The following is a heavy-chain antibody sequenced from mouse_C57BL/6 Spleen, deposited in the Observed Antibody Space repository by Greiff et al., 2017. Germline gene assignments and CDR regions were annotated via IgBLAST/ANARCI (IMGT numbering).Heavy chain of an antibody. D-gene: IGHD2-5*01. CDR1: GYTFTSYW. Sequence: QVQLQQPGTELVKPGASVKLSCKASGYTFTSYWMHWVKQRPGQGLEWIGNINPSNGGTNYNEKFKSKATLTVDKSSSTAYMQLSSLTSEDSAVYYCARFENSYYSNFYAMDYWGQGTSVTVSS. CDR2: INPSNGGT. CDR3: ARFENSYYSNFYAMDY. J-gene: IGHJ4*01. V-gene: IGHV1-53*01.